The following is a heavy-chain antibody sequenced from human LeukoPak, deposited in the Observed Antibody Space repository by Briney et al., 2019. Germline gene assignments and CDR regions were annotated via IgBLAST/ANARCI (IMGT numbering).Heavy chain of an antibody. CDR3: ARVGWELLNLHFDP. D-gene: IGHD1-26*01. V-gene: IGHV3-7*03. Sequence: PGGSLRLSCVGSGFTFSDKWMSWVRQAPGKGPEWVASIKKDGSQKYYVDSVKGRFTISRDNAQNSLYLQMSSLRVEDTAINSCARVGWELLNLHFDPWGQGTLVTVSS. CDR1: GFTFSDKW. CDR2: IKKDGSQK. J-gene: IGHJ5*02.